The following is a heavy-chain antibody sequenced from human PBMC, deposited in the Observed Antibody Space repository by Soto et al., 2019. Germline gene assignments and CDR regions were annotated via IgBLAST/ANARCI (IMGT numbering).Heavy chain of an antibody. CDR1: GFSFTGYY. J-gene: IGHJ5*02. Sequence: GASVKVSCTASGFSFTGYYIHWLRQAPGQGLEWMGWINAHSGGTEYARKFQGRVTLTRDTSIATAYLTLTSLTSDDTALYYCAKDLTRQLAYWLDPWGQGTQVTVSS. CDR2: INAHSGGT. V-gene: IGHV1-2*02. CDR3: AKDLTRQLAYWLDP. D-gene: IGHD6-6*01.